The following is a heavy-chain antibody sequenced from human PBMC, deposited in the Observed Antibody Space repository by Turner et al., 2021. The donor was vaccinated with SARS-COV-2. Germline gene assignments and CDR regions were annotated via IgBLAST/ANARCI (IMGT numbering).Heavy chain of an antibody. Sequence: QVQLQQWGAGLLKPSETLSPTCAVYGGSFSGYYWTWTRQPPEKGLEWIGEIHPSGTTYHNPSLKVRVTMSVDTSKNQFYLKVSSVTAADTAVYYCAKGDDSRKSGLLWGQGTLVTVSS. J-gene: IGHJ4*02. CDR3: AKGDDSRKSGLL. CDR1: GGSFSGYY. V-gene: IGHV4-34*02. D-gene: IGHD2-15*01. CDR2: IHPSGTT.